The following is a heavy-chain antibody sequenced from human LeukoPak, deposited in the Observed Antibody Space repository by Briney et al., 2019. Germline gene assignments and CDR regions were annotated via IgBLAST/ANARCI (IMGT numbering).Heavy chain of an antibody. J-gene: IGHJ3*02. CDR1: GFTFSSYE. V-gene: IGHV3-48*03. CDR3: ASCFSSSSLRCAFDI. D-gene: IGHD6-6*01. Sequence: RPGGSLRLSRAASGFTFSSYEMNWVRQAPGKGLEWVSYISSSGSTMYYADSVKGRFTISRDNAKNSLYLQMNSLRAEDTAVYYCASCFSSSSLRCAFDIWGQGTMVTVSS. CDR2: ISSSGSTM.